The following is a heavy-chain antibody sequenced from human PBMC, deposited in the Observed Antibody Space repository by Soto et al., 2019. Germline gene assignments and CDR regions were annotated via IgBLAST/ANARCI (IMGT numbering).Heavy chain of an antibody. V-gene: IGHV1-69*13. CDR3: ARGSCSSTSCYKEYYFDL. D-gene: IGHD2-2*02. CDR1: GGTFSGYA. Sequence: ASVKVSCKASGGTFSGYAISWVRQAPGQGLEWMGEIIPMFGTSNYAQKFQGRVTITADESTSTAYMELSSLRSEDTAVYYCARGSCSSTSCYKEYYFDLWGQGTLVTVSS. CDR2: IIPMFGTS. J-gene: IGHJ4*02.